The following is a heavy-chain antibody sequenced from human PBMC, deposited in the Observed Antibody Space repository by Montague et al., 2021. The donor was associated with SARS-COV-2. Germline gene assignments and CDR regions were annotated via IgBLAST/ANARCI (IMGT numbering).Heavy chain of an antibody. V-gene: IGHV4-34*01. D-gene: IGHD3-10*01. J-gene: IGHJ6*02. CDR1: GGSFSGYY. CDR2: INYSGST. Sequence: SETLSLTCAVYGGSFSGYYWSWIRQPPGKGLERIGEINYSGSTNYNPSLKSRVTISVDTSKNQFSLKLSSVTAADTAVYYCARVRYYGSGTSLGMDVWGQGTTVTVSS. CDR3: ARVRYYGSGTSLGMDV.